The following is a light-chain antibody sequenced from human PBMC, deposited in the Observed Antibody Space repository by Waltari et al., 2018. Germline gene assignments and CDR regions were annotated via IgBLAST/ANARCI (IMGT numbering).Light chain of an antibody. CDR1: GGDVGSYNY. Sequence: QSALTQPPSASGSPGQSVSISCTGSGGDVGSYNYVSWYQQLPGKAPNLIIFDVNRRPSGVPDRFSGSKSGNTASLTVSGLQGDDEADYYCASYGGNNDVVFGGGTKLTVL. J-gene: IGLJ2*01. V-gene: IGLV2-8*01. CDR2: DVN. CDR3: ASYGGNNDVV.